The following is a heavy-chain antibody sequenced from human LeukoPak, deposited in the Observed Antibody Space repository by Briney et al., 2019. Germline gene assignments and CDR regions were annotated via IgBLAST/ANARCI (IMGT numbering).Heavy chain of an antibody. J-gene: IGHJ4*02. Sequence: PGRSLRLSCAASGFTFSSYAMHWVRQAPGKGLEWVAVISYDGSNKYYADPVKGRFTISRDNSKNTLYLQMNSLRAEDTAVYYCARDGLPTYYDFWSGYHYFDYWGQGTLVTVSS. CDR1: GFTFSSYA. V-gene: IGHV3-30*04. D-gene: IGHD3-3*01. CDR3: ARDGLPTYYDFWSGYHYFDY. CDR2: ISYDGSNK.